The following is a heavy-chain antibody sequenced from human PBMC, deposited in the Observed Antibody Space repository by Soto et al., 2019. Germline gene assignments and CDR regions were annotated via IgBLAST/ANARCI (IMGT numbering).Heavy chain of an antibody. CDR3: ARAFFYQGSDSRGYSFDAFDF. CDR2: ISAHTGSS. J-gene: IGHJ3*01. Sequence: QVQLVQSGAEVKKPGASVKVSCKASGYTFTSSGMSWLRQAPGQGLDWMGWISAHTGSSEYAQRFQGRVTMTTDRSTSTAYMELRSLRSDDTAVYYCARAFFYQGSDSRGYSFDAFDFWGPGTLVTVSS. CDR1: GYTFTSSG. D-gene: IGHD3-22*01. V-gene: IGHV1-18*01.